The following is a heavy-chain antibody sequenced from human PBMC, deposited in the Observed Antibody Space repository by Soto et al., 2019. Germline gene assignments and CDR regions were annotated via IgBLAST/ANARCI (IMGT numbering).Heavy chain of an antibody. CDR2: ISGSGGST. V-gene: IGHV3-23*01. D-gene: IGHD3-10*01. J-gene: IGHJ4*02. CDR3: AKDKDLSIYGSEYYFDY. CDR1: GFTFSSYA. Sequence: GGSLRLSCAASGFTFSSYAMSWVRQAPGKGLEWVSAISGSGGSTYYADSVKGRFTISRDNSKNTLYLQMNSLRAEDTAVYYCAKDKDLSIYGSEYYFDYWGQGTLVTVYS.